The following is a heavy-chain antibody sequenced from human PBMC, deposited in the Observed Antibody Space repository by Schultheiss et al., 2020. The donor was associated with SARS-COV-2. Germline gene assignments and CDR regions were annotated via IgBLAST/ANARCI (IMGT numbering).Heavy chain of an antibody. J-gene: IGHJ6*02. Sequence: ASVKVSCKASGYTFTSYGISWVRQAPGQGLEWMGWINPNSGGTNSAQKFQGWVTMTRDTSISTAYMELSRLRSDDTAVYYCARDPLNRYGDYSPDVSYGMDVWGQGTTVTVSS. CDR3: ARDPLNRYGDYSPDVSYGMDV. D-gene: IGHD4-17*01. V-gene: IGHV1-2*04. CDR1: GYTFTSYG. CDR2: INPNSGGT.